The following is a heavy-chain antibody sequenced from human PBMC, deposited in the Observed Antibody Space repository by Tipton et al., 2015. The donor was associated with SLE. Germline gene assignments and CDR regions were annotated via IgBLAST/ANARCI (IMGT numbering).Heavy chain of an antibody. CDR2: AYHSGST. V-gene: IGHV4-38-2*01. CDR3: ARGPDRGYHFDY. CDR1: GYFISSGYY. D-gene: IGHD3-10*01. Sequence: TLSLTCAVSGYFISSGYYWGWIRQPPGKGLEWIGIAYHSGSTYYNPSLESRVTISIDTSKNQFSLKLTSVTAADTAVYYCARGPDRGYHFDYWGQGTLVTVS. J-gene: IGHJ4*02.